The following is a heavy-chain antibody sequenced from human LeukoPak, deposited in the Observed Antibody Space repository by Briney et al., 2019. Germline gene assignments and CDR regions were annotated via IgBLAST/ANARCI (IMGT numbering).Heavy chain of an antibody. D-gene: IGHD6-6*01. CDR3: ARTSIAARRANAFDI. V-gene: IGHV4-30-2*01. Sequence: SETLSLTCAVSGGSISSGGYSWSWIRQPPGKGLEWIGYIYHSGSTYYDPSLKSRVTISVDRSKNQFSLKLSSVTAADTAVYYCARTSIAARRANAFDIWGQGTMVTVSS. CDR2: IYHSGST. J-gene: IGHJ3*02. CDR1: GGSISSGGYS.